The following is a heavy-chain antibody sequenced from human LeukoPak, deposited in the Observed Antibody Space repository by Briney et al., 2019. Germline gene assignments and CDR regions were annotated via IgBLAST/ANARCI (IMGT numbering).Heavy chain of an antibody. D-gene: IGHD1-26*01. V-gene: IGHV4-34*01. CDR1: GGSFSGYY. CDR3: ARRIVGAAWGPYYFDY. CDR2: INHSGST. Sequence: KTSETLSLTCAVYGGSFSGYYWSWIRQPPGKGLEWIGEINHSGSTNYNPSLKSRVTISVDTSKNQFSLKLSSVTAADTAVYYCARRIVGAAWGPYYFDYWGQGTLVTVSS. J-gene: IGHJ4*02.